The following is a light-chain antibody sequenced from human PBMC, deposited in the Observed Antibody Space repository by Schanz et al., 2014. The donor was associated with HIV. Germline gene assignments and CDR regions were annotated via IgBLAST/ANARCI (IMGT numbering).Light chain of an antibody. CDR2: DVS. V-gene: IGLV2-14*03. J-gene: IGLJ3*02. CDR1: SGDVGSYNY. Sequence: QSALTQPASVSGSPGQSISISCTGTSGDVGSYNYVSWYQQHPGKAPKLMIYDVSNRPSGVSSRFSGSKSGNTASLTISGLQAEDEADYHCCSYAGNTTWVFGGGTKLTVL. CDR3: CSYAGNTTWV.